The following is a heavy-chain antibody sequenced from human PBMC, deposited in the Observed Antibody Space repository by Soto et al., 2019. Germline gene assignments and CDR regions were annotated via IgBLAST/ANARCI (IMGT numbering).Heavy chain of an antibody. CDR3: ARDIAVAGPHYYGMDV. D-gene: IGHD6-19*01. J-gene: IGHJ6*02. V-gene: IGHV1-2*02. CDR2: INPNSGGT. CDR1: GYAFTGYY. Sequence: ASVKVSCKASGYAFTGYYMHWVRQAPGQGLEWMGWINPNSGGTNYAQKFQGRVTMTRDTSISTAYMELSRLRSDDTAVYYCARDIAVAGPHYYGMDVWGQGTTVTVSS.